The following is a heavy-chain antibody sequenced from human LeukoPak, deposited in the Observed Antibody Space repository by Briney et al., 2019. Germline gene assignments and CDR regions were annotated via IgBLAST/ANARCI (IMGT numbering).Heavy chain of an antibody. CDR1: GYTFTSYY. CDR2: INPSGGST. Sequence: ASVKVSCKASGYTFTSYYMHWVRQAPGQGLEWMGIINPSGGSTSYAQKFQGRATMTRDTSTSTVYMELSSLRSEDTAVYYCAREAPNSYRSSWFDYWGQGTLVTVSS. CDR3: AREAPNSYRSSWFDY. V-gene: IGHV1-46*01. D-gene: IGHD6-13*01. J-gene: IGHJ4*02.